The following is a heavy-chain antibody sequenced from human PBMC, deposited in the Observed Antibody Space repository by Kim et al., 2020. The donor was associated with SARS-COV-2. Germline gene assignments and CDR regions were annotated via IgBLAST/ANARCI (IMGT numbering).Heavy chain of an antibody. CDR3: AREAKNRCNYIDD. Sequence: GGSLRLSCAASGFTLSNYNMKWVRQAPGKGLEWVSCISTSSDTVYYRDSVKGRFTISRDNSKNPLYLQMNSLRDEDTALYYCAREAKNRCNYIDDWGQGTPVTVSS. CDR2: ISTSSDTV. D-gene: IGHD1-1*01. CDR1: GFTLSNYN. J-gene: IGHJ6*02. V-gene: IGHV3-48*02.